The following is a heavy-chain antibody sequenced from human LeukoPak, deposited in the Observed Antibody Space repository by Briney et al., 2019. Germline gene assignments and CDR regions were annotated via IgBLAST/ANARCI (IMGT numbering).Heavy chain of an antibody. CDR1: GGSISSSSYY. CDR3: ARGSPRGYSGYEDAFDI. Sequence: KTSETLSLTCTVSGGSISSSSYYWGWIRQPPGKGLEWIGSIYYSGSTYYNPSLKSRVTISVDTSKNQFSLKLSSVTAADTAVYYCARGSPRGYSGYEDAFDIWGQGTMVTVSS. J-gene: IGHJ3*02. CDR2: IYYSGST. D-gene: IGHD5-12*01. V-gene: IGHV4-39*01.